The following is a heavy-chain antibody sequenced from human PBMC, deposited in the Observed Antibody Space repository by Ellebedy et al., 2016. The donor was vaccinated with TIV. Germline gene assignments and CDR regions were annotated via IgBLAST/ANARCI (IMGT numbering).Heavy chain of an antibody. V-gene: IGHV3-7*01. J-gene: IGHJ4*02. D-gene: IGHD3-10*01. CDR2: IKQDGSEK. Sequence: GGSLRLXXAASGFTFRNYWMNWVRQAPGKGLEWVANIKQDGSEKKYVDSVKGRFTISRDNAKNSLYLQMNSLRAEDTAVYYCARTTMLRGGIISPIILFDYWGQGTLVTVSS. CDR3: ARTTMLRGGIISPIILFDY. CDR1: GFTFRNYW.